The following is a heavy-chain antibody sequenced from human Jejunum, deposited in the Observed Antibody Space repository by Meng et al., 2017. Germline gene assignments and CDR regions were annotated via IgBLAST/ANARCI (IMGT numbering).Heavy chain of an antibody. Sequence: QVQRVQSGAEVKRPGASVTVSCKTSGFAFSRYVIHWVRQAPGQRLEWMGWINTVNANTRYSEKFQGRVTITRDTSASTAYMELSSLTSEDTAVYYCARVKYSGYDPFDSWGQGTLVTVSS. D-gene: IGHD5-12*01. J-gene: IGHJ4*02. CDR3: ARVKYSGYDPFDS. CDR2: INTVNANT. CDR1: GFAFSRYV. V-gene: IGHV1-3*04.